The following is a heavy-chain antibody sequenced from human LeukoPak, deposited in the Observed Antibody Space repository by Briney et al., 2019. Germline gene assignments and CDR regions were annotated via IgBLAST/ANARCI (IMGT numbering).Heavy chain of an antibody. V-gene: IGHV4-34*01. CDR1: GGSFSGYY. D-gene: IGHD3-3*01. CDR3: AREHVLRFLKAGFDY. J-gene: IGHJ4*02. Sequence: SETLSLTCAVYGGSFSGYYWSWIRQPPGKGLEWIGEINHSGSTNYNPSLKSRVTISVDTSKNQFSLKLSSVTAADTAVYYCAREHVLRFLKAGFDYWGQGTLVTVSS. CDR2: INHSGST.